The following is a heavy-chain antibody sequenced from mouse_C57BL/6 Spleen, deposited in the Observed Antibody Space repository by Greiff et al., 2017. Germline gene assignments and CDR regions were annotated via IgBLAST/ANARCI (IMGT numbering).Heavy chain of an antibody. CDR1: GFNIKDDY. J-gene: IGHJ4*01. V-gene: IGHV14-4*01. CDR3: TTGRVVTTYYYAMGY. D-gene: IGHD2-2*01. Sequence: EVKLVASGAELVRPGASVKLSCTASGFNIKDDYMHWVKQRPEQGLEWIGWIDPENGDTEYASKFQGKATITADTSSNTAYLQLSSLTSEDTAVYYCTTGRVVTTYYYAMGYWGQGTSVTVSS. CDR2: IDPENGDT.